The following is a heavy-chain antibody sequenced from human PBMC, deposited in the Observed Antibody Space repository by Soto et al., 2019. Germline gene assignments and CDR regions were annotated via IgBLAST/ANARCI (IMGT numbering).Heavy chain of an antibody. CDR2: INHSGNT. CDR3: ARHNVRGRTIAGAAEF. D-gene: IGHD1-26*01. J-gene: IGHJ4*02. CDR1: GKSLSGYY. Sequence: QVQLQQWGAGLLKPSETLSLTCAVYGKSLSGYYWSWIRQPPGKALEWIGEINHSGNTNYNPSLKSRVTISVDTSKNQLCLNLSSVTAADRAMYYCARHNVRGRTIAGAAEFWGQGTLVTVSS. V-gene: IGHV4-34*01.